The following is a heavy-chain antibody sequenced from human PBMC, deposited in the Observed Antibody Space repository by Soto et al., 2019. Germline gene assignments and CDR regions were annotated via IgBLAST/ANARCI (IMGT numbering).Heavy chain of an antibody. CDR2: TYYRSKWYN. CDR3: ARELRYLDWLLGGGWFDP. J-gene: IGHJ5*02. CDR1: GDSVSSNSAA. V-gene: IGHV6-1*01. D-gene: IGHD3-9*01. Sequence: SQTLSLTCAISGDSVSSNSAAWNWIRQSPSRGLEWLGRTYYRSKWYNDYAVSVKSRITINPDTSKNQFSLQLNSVTPEDTTVYYCARELRYLDWLLGGGWFDPWGQGTLVTVSS.